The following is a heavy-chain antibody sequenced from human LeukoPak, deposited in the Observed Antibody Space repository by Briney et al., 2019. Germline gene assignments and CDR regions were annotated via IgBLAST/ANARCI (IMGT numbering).Heavy chain of an antibody. CDR1: GFTFSSYA. J-gene: IGHJ3*02. V-gene: IGHV3-23*01. CDR3: AKDIGPYSNPAFDI. D-gene: IGHD6-13*01. CDR2: ISGSGGST. Sequence: GGSLRLSCAASGFTFSSYAMSWVRQAPGKGLEWVSAISGSGGSTYYADSVKGRFTISRDNSKNTLYLQMNSLRAEDMALYYCAKDIGPYSNPAFDIWGQGTMVTVSS.